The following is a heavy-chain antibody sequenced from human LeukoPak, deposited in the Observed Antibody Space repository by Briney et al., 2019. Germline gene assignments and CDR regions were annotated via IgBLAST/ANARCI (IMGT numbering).Heavy chain of an antibody. CDR1: GFPFGDHA. CDR3: AKDEWFIYRADFILDY. Sequence: GSLRLSCAASGFPFGDHAMHWVRQAPGKGLEWVSLISGDGGDTYYADSVKGRFTISRDNSKNSLYLQMNSLRAEDSALYYCAKDEWFIYRADFILDYWGQGTLVTVSS. D-gene: IGHD3-3*01. CDR2: ISGDGGDT. V-gene: IGHV3-43*02. J-gene: IGHJ4*02.